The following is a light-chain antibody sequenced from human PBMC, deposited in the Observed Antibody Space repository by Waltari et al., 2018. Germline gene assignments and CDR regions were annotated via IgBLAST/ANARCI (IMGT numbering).Light chain of an antibody. CDR1: HSVREN. J-gene: IGKJ4*01. Sequence: EIVLTQSPATLSLSPGERATLSCRASHSVRENLAWYQQRPDQAPRLLIYDASNRATGVPTRFSGTVYETDITHTINTLEPEDFAVYYCQQRISWPLTFGGGSKVEIK. CDR2: DAS. V-gene: IGKV3-11*01. CDR3: QQRISWPLT.